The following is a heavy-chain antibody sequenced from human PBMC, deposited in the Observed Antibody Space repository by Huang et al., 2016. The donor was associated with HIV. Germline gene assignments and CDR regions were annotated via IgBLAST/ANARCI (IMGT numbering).Heavy chain of an antibody. V-gene: IGHV4-34*02. D-gene: IGHD3-3*01. J-gene: IGHJ6*02. CDR3: ARQWSIMEWLLGLDV. Sequence: QMQLQQRGAGLLKPSETLSLTCGVSGGSFTGNYLTWIRQAPGKGLEWMGEVNDSGATNYNPSRNGRVTISLDKSNRELSLNLRSVTAADTAVYYCARQWSIMEWLLGLDVWGQGTTVIVSS. CDR2: VNDSGAT. CDR1: GGSFTGNY.